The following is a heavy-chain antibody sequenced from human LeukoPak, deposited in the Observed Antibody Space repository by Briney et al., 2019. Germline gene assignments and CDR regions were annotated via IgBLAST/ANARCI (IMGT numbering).Heavy chain of an antibody. CDR1: GGSISSYY. J-gene: IGHJ3*02. CDR2: ISYSGST. Sequence: PSETLSLTCTVSGGSISSYYWSWIRQPPGKGLEWIGYISYSGSTNYNPSLRSRVTISVDTSKNQFSLKLSSATAADTAVYYCARSGDYYDSSGYFSWTFDIWGQGTMVTVSS. CDR3: ARSGDYYDSSGYFSWTFDI. D-gene: IGHD3-22*01. V-gene: IGHV4-59*01.